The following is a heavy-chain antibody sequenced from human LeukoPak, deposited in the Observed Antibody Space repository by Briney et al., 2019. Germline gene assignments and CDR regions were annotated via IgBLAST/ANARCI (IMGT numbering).Heavy chain of an antibody. CDR1: GYTFTGYY. J-gene: IGHJ4*02. Sequence: ASVKVSCKASGYTFTGYYMHWVRQAPGQGREWWGWINPNSGGTNYAQKFQGRVTMSRDTSISTAYMELSRLTSDNTAVYYCARGERELIFGSLDYWGQGTLVTVSS. CDR3: ARGERELIFGSLDY. V-gene: IGHV1-2*02. D-gene: IGHD3-16*01. CDR2: INPNSGGT.